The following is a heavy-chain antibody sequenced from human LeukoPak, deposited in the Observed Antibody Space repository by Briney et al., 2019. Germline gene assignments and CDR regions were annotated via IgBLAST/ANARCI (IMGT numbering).Heavy chain of an antibody. J-gene: IGHJ4*02. Sequence: SETLSLTCTVSGGSISSSSYYWGWIRQPPGKGLEWIGSIYYSGTTYYNPSLKSRLTFSVDTSKNQFSLKLNSVTAADTAVYYCARVGAYYDFRGFDYWGQGTLVTVSS. CDR1: GGSISSSSYY. CDR3: ARVGAYYDFRGFDY. D-gene: IGHD3-3*01. CDR2: IYYSGTT. V-gene: IGHV4-39*07.